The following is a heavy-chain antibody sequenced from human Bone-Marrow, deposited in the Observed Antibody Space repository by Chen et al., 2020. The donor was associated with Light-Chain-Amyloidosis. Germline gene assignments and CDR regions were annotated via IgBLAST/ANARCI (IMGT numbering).Heavy chain of an antibody. Sequence: QVQLVESGGGVVQPGRSLRLSCAASGFTFSSYAMHWVRQAPGKGLEWVAVISYDGSNKYYADSVKGRVTISRDNSKNTLYLQMNSLRAEDTAVYYCASRDSSSSSGYYYYGMDVWGQGTTVTVSS. CDR3: ASRDSSSSSGYYYYGMDV. J-gene: IGHJ6*02. D-gene: IGHD6-6*01. V-gene: IGHV3-30-3*01. CDR2: ISYDGSNK. CDR1: GFTFSSYA.